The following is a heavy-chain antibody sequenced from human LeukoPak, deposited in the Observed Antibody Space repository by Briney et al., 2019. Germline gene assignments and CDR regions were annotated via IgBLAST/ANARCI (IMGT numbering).Heavy chain of an antibody. CDR2: ISSSSSYI. CDR1: GFTFSSYS. V-gene: IGHV3-21*01. J-gene: IGHJ4*02. CDR3: ASPPGYCSSTSCRIHSNYPSG. D-gene: IGHD2-2*01. Sequence: TTGGSLRLSCAASGFTFSSYSMNWVRQAPGKGLEWVSSISSSSSYIYYADSVRGRFTISRDNAKNSLYLQMNSLRAEDTAVYYYASPPGYCSSTSCRIHSNYPSGWGQGTLVTVSS.